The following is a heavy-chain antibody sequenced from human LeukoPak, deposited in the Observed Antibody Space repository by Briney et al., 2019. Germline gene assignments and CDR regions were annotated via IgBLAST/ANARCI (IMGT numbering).Heavy chain of an antibody. J-gene: IGHJ4*02. Sequence: SETLSLTCTVSGGSISSYCWSWIRQPPGKGLEWIGYIYYSGSTNYNPSLKSQVTISVDTSKNQFSLKLSSVTAADTAVYYCARGSWELPPFDYWGQGTLVTVSS. CDR1: GGSISSYC. CDR3: ARGSWELPPFDY. CDR2: IYYSGST. D-gene: IGHD1-26*01. V-gene: IGHV4-59*01.